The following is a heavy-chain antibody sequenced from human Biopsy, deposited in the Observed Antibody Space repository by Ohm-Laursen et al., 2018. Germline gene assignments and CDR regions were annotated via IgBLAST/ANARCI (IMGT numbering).Heavy chain of an antibody. CDR2: ISPYNDKT. J-gene: IGHJ4*02. CDR1: GYTFTSYD. D-gene: IGHD2/OR15-2a*01. V-gene: IGHV1-18*01. CDR3: ARVFCTSTTCYGLLDN. Sequence: GASVKVSCKASGYTFTSYDISWVRQAPGQGLEWMGWISPYNDKTSYPPKLQDRVTMTADTSTNTAHMELRSLRSDDTAVYYCARVFCTSTTCYGLLDNWGQGALLTVSS.